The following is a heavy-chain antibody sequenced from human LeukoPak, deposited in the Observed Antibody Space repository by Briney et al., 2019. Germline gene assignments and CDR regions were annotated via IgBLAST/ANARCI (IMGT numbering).Heavy chain of an antibody. J-gene: IGHJ3*02. CDR2: INPNSGGT. V-gene: IGHV1-2*02. Sequence: GASVKVSCKASGYTFTGYYMHWVRQAPGQGLEWMGWINPNSGGTNYAQKFQGRVTMTRDTSISTAYMELSRLRSDDTAVYYCARGIVVVTAILPRDAFDIWGQGTMVTVSS. CDR3: ARGIVVVTAILPRDAFDI. CDR1: GYTFTGYY. D-gene: IGHD2-21*02.